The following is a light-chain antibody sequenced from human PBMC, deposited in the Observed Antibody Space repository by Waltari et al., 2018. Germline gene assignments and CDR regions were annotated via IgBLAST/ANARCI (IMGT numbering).Light chain of an antibody. V-gene: IGKV1-39*01. CDR3: QQSYSTPWT. CDR2: TAS. Sequence: DIQMTQSPSPLSSSVGDRVTITCRASQTIKPYLNWYQQKPGKAPKLLIYTASTLQSGVPSRFSGSGFGTDFTLTISSLQPEDFATYYCQQSYSTPWTFGQGTKVEIK. CDR1: QTIKPY. J-gene: IGKJ1*01.